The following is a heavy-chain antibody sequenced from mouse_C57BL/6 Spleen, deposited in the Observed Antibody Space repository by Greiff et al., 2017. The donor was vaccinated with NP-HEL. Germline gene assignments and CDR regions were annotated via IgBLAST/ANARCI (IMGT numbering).Heavy chain of an antibody. D-gene: IGHD1-1*01. CDR1: GYAFSSSW. CDR3: ARKGYGSSPPGFEG. CDR2: IYPGDGDT. V-gene: IGHV1-82*01. J-gene: IGHJ1*03. Sequence: QVQLQQSGPELVKPGASVKISCKASGYAFSSSWMNWVKQRPGKGLEWIGRIYPGDGDTNYNGKFKGKATLTADKSSSTAYMQLSSLTSEDSAVYFCARKGYGSSPPGFEGWGTGTTVTVSS.